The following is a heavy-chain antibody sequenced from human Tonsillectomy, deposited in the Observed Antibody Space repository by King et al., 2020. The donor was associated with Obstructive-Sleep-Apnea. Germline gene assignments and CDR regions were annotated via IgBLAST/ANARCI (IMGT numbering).Heavy chain of an antibody. V-gene: IGHV1-46*01. D-gene: IGHD2-15*01. CDR2: INRNDAST. CDR1: GYTFTSYY. Sequence: QLVQSGAEVKQPGASVKVSCKASGYTFTSYYMHWVRQAPGQGLEWMGMINRNDASTSDAQRFQGRVTMTRDTSTNTVYMELSSLRSEDTAVYYCARGCVVAASLDYWGQGTLVTVSS. J-gene: IGHJ4*02. CDR3: ARGCVVAASLDY.